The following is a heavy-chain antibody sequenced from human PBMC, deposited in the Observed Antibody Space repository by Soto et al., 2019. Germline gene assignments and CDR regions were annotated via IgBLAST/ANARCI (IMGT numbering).Heavy chain of an antibody. D-gene: IGHD6-19*01. V-gene: IGHV1-46*03. CDR1: GYPLTGNY. Sequence: QVQLVQSGAEVKKPGASVKVSCTASGYPLTGNYIHWVRQGPGEGLEWMGKSKPSGGTTRYGQKFQGRVSMTRDTSTSTVYMEMSSLRSDDTAVYYCARGEPHSSGWNVDYWGQGTLVIVSP. J-gene: IGHJ4*02. CDR3: ARGEPHSSGWNVDY. CDR2: SKPSGGTT.